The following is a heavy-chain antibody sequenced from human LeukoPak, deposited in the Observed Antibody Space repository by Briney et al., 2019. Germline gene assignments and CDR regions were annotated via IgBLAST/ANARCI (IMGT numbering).Heavy chain of an antibody. CDR3: ARHQYSGTYYNAFDI. Sequence: GESLKISCKSSGYTFSSYWIGWVRQMPGKGLEWMGIIHPGDSDTRYSPSFQGQATISADKSISTAYLQWSSLKASDTAMYYCARHQYSGTYYNAFDIWGQGTLVTVSS. V-gene: IGHV5-51*01. J-gene: IGHJ3*02. CDR1: GYTFSSYW. D-gene: IGHD1-26*01. CDR2: IHPGDSDT.